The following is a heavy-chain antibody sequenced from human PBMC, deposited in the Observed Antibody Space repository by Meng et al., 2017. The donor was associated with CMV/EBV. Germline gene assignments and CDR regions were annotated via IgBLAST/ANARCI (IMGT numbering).Heavy chain of an antibody. CDR2: ISAYNGNT. Sequence: SVTVSCKASGYTFTSYGISWVRQAPGQGLEWMGWISAYNGNTNYAQKLQGRVTMTTDTSTSTAYMELRSLRSDDTAVYYCARAPDGMPSIFGVVMGDYGMDVWGQGATVTVSS. D-gene: IGHD3-3*01. V-gene: IGHV1-18*01. J-gene: IGHJ6*02. CDR1: GYTFTSYG. CDR3: ARAPDGMPSIFGVVMGDYGMDV.